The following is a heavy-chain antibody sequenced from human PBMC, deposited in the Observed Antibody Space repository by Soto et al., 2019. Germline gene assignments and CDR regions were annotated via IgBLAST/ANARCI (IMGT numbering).Heavy chain of an antibody. CDR1: GFTFSSYS. D-gene: IGHD2-2*01. Sequence: PGGSLRLSCAASGFTFSSYSMNWVRQAPGKGLEWVSSISSSSSYTYFADSVKGRFTISRDNSKNTLYLQMSSLRAEDTAVYYCTKGDCSSSSCPLNYYYYYGMDVWGQGTTVTVSS. V-gene: IGHV3-21*04. J-gene: IGHJ6*02. CDR3: TKGDCSSSSCPLNYYYYYGMDV. CDR2: ISSSSSYT.